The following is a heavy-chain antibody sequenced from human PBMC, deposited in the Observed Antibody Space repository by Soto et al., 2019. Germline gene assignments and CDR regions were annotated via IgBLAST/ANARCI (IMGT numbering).Heavy chain of an antibody. CDR2: ISSSSSYI. CDR3: AREVTANPEDVWYFDL. V-gene: IGHV3-21*01. D-gene: IGHD2-21*02. Sequence: EVQLVESGGGLVKPGGSLRLSCAASGFTFSSYSMNWVRQAPGKGLEWVSSISSSSSYIYYADSVKGRFTISRDNAKKSRYLQMNSLRAEDTAVYYCAREVTANPEDVWYFDLWGRGTLVTVSS. CDR1: GFTFSSYS. J-gene: IGHJ2*01.